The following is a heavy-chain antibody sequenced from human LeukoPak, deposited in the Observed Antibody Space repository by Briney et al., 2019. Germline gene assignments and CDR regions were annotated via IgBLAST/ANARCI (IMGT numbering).Heavy chain of an antibody. CDR1: GFTFTNYN. V-gene: IGHV3-21*06. CDR3: ARSSYSSSSSV. Sequence: GGSLKLSCAASGFTFTNYNFYWVRQAPGRGLEWVSSISSTSSYIYYADSMKGRFTISRDNAKNSLYLQMNSLRAEDTAVYYCARSSYSSSSSVWGQGTMVTVSS. CDR2: ISSTSSYI. J-gene: IGHJ3*01. D-gene: IGHD6-6*01.